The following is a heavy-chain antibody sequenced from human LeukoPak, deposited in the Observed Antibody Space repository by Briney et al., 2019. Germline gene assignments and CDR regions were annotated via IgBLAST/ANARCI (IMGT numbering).Heavy chain of an antibody. V-gene: IGHV3-30*18. CDR1: GFTFSSYG. CDR2: ISYDGSNK. CDR3: AKDLYSGSYYAWYFDL. D-gene: IGHD1-26*01. Sequence: PGGSLRLSCAASGFTFSSYGMHWVRQAPGKGLEWVAVISYDGSNKYYADSVKGRFTISRDNSKNTLYLQMNSLRAEDTAVYYCAKDLYSGSYYAWYFDLWGRGTLVTVSS. J-gene: IGHJ2*01.